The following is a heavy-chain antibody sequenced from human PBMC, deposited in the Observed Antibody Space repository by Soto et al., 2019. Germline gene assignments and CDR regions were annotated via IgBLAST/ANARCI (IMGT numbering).Heavy chain of an antibody. D-gene: IGHD6-19*01. Sequence: GASVKVSCKASGGTFSSYAISWVRQAPGQGLEWMGGIIPIFGTANYAQKFQGRVTITADESTSTAYMELSSLRSEDTAVYYCARDPVVGSSGWYNYFDYWGQGTLVTVSS. CDR3: ARDPVVGSSGWYNYFDY. V-gene: IGHV1-69*13. CDR2: IIPIFGTA. J-gene: IGHJ4*02. CDR1: GGTFSSYA.